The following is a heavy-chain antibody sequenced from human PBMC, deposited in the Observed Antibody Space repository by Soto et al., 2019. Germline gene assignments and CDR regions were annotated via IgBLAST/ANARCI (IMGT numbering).Heavy chain of an antibody. J-gene: IGHJ4*02. CDR2: ISSSSSYT. Sequence: GGSLRLSCAASGFTFSDYYMSWIRQAPGKGLEWVSYISSSSSYTNYADSVKGRFTISRDNAKNPLYLQMNSLRAEDTAVYYCATGPDYGDFDYWGQGTLVTVSS. V-gene: IGHV3-11*05. D-gene: IGHD4-17*01. CDR3: ATGPDYGDFDY. CDR1: GFTFSDYY.